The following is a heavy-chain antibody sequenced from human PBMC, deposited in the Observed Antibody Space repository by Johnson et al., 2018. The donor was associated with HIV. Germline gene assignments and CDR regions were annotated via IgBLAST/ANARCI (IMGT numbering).Heavy chain of an antibody. D-gene: IGHD4-23*01. CDR2: ISYADIDK. J-gene: IGHJ3*01. CDR1: GFTFSSYA. CDR3: ARDPPYGGNPSAFDG. V-gene: IGHV3-30*03. Sequence: QMQLVESGGGLAKPGGSLRLSCAASGFTFSSYAMHWVRQAPGKGLEWVAAISYADIDKYYAHSVTGRFTISRHNSKDTLYLQMHSLRPEDTALYYCARDPPYGGNPSAFDGWGQVTMVTVSS.